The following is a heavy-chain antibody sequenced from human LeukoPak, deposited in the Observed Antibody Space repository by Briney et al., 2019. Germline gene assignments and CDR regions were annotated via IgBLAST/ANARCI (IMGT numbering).Heavy chain of an antibody. J-gene: IGHJ5*02. CDR1: GFAFGIYG. Sequence: GGSLRLSCAASGFAFGIYGMRWVRQAPGKGLEWVAFIWSDGTKEFYADSVKGRFTISRDNSNNTVYLHMNSLRAEDTAVYYCARDDYSRGENWFDPWGQGTLVTASS. V-gene: IGHV3-33*01. D-gene: IGHD2-15*01. CDR2: IWSDGTKE. CDR3: ARDDYSRGENWFDP.